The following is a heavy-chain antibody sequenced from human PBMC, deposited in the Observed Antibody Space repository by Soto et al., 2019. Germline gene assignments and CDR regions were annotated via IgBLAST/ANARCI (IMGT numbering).Heavy chain of an antibody. V-gene: IGHV1-18*01. CDR2: ISPNSGNT. CDR1: GYTFTRNG. CDR3: VKERGSNSWPSRDV. D-gene: IGHD4-4*01. Sequence: QVHLVQSGAEVKKPGASVNVSCKTSGYTFTRNGISWVRQAPGQGLEWMGWISPNSGNTRYAQKLQDRVIMTTDTSASTAYMGLRRLRSADTAVYYCVKERGSNSWPSRDVVGAGTTVTVSS. J-gene: IGHJ6*04.